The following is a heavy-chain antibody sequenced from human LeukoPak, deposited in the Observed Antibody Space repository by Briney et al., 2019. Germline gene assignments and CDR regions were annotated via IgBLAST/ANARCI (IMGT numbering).Heavy chain of an antibody. V-gene: IGHV3-53*01. J-gene: IGHJ3*02. Sequence: GGSLRLSCAASGYTLSSNYMSWVRQAPGRGLEWVSSIYSGGSTYYAGSVKGRFTISRDNSKNPVYLQMNSLRAEDTAVYFCARVRLDSSERNLDAFENWGQGTMVTVSS. CDR1: GYTLSSNY. CDR2: IYSGGST. D-gene: IGHD1-14*01. CDR3: ARVRLDSSERNLDAFEN.